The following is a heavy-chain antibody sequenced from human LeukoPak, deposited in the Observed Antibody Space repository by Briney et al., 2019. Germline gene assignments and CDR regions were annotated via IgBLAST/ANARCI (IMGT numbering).Heavy chain of an antibody. CDR2: IIPTFCTA. V-gene: IGHV1-69*13. D-gene: IGHD3-10*01. Sequence: SVKVSCKASGGTFSSYAISWVRQAPGQGLEWMGGIIPTFCTANYAQKFQGRVTITADESTSTAYMELSSLRSEDTAVYYCARVGDGSGSYYNLPYYYYGMDVWGQGTTVTVSS. CDR3: ARVGDGSGSYYNLPYYYYGMDV. J-gene: IGHJ6*02. CDR1: GGTFSSYA.